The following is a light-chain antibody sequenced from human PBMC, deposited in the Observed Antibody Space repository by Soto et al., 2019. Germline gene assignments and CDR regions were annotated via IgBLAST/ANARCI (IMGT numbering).Light chain of an antibody. V-gene: IGLV1-40*01. Sequence: QYVLTQPPSVSVAPGQRVTISCTGSSSNIGAGYDVHWYKQLPGTAPKLLIFGNSNRPSGVPDRFSGSKSGTSGSLAITGLQAEDEADYYCQSYDSSLSGYVFGTGTKLTVL. CDR2: GNS. J-gene: IGLJ1*01. CDR3: QSYDSSLSGYV. CDR1: SSNIGAGYD.